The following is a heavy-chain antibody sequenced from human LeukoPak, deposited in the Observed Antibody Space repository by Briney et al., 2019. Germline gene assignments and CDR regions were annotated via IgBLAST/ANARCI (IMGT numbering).Heavy chain of an antibody. CDR3: ARDLVWFGELSNAFDI. V-gene: IGHV1-18*01. Sequence: GASVKVSCKASGYTFTSYGISWVRQAPGQGLEWMGWISAYNGNTNYAQKLQGRVTMTTDTSTSTAYMELRSLRSDVTAVYYCARDLVWFGELSNAFDIWGQGTMVTVSS. D-gene: IGHD3-10*01. CDR2: ISAYNGNT. CDR1: GYTFTSYG. J-gene: IGHJ3*02.